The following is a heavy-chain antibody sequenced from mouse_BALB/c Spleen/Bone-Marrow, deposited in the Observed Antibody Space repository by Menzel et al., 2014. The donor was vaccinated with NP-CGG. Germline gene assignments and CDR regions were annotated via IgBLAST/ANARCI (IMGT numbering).Heavy chain of an antibody. J-gene: IGHJ2*01. CDR2: IWTGGST. V-gene: IGHV2-9*02. CDR1: EFSLTSYG. Sequence: VKLQESGPGLVAPPQSLSITCTVSEFSLTSYGVHWVRQPPGKGLEWLGVIWTGGSTNYNSALMSRLSISKDNSKSQVFLKMNSLQTDDTAMYYCARRGDGYYLDYWGQGTTLTVSS. CDR3: ARRGDGYYLDY. D-gene: IGHD2-3*01.